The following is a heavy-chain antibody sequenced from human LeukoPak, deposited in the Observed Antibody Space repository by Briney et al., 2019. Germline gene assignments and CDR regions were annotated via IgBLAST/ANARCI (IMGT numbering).Heavy chain of an antibody. J-gene: IGHJ4*02. CDR3: ARGKITMIVGPFDY. CDR1: GFTFSSYE. D-gene: IGHD3-22*01. Sequence: PGGSLRLSCAASGFTFSSYEMNWVRQAPGKGLEWVSYISSSGSTIYYADSVKGRFTISRDNAKKSLYLQTNSLRAEDTAVYYCARGKITMIVGPFDYWGQGTLVTVSS. CDR2: ISSSGSTI. V-gene: IGHV3-48*03.